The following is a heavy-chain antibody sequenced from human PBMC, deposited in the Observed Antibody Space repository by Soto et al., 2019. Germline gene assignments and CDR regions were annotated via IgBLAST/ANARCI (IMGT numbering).Heavy chain of an antibody. J-gene: IGHJ4*02. CDR1: GCTLSTYA. CDR3: AKKSLGTYFDY. CDR2: ITESGGST. V-gene: IGHV3-23*01. D-gene: IGHD7-27*01. Sequence: GGSLRPRCVSSGCTLSTYAMSWVRQAPGKGLEWVSGITESGGSTYYAAYVQGRFTISRDNSKSTVSLHMNSLRAEDTALYYCAKKSLGTYFDYWVQGTPVTVSP.